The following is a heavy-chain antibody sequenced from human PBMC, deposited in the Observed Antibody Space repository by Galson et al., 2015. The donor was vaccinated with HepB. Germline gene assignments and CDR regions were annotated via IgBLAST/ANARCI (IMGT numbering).Heavy chain of an antibody. CDR3: TGGAYCGGDCYWGPDYYYYMDV. Sequence: SLRLSCAASGFTFSGSAMHWVRQASGKGLEWVGRIRGKANSYAPAYAASETGRFTISRDDSKNTAYLQMNSLKTEDTAVYYCTGGAYCGGDCYWGPDYYYYMDVWGKGTTVTVSS. J-gene: IGHJ6*03. D-gene: IGHD2-21*01. V-gene: IGHV3-73*01. CDR2: IRGKANSYAP. CDR1: GFTFSGSA.